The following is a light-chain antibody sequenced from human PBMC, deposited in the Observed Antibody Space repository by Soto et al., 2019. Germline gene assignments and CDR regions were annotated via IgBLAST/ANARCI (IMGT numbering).Light chain of an antibody. Sequence: EIVWTQSPGTLSLSPGERATLSCRASQSVSTYYLAWYQQKPGQAPRLLISGASSRATGIPDRFSGTVSGTDFTLTISRLEPEDFAVYYCQEYGTSRTFGQGTKVEIK. CDR3: QEYGTSRT. J-gene: IGKJ1*01. V-gene: IGKV3-20*01. CDR2: GAS. CDR1: QSVSTYY.